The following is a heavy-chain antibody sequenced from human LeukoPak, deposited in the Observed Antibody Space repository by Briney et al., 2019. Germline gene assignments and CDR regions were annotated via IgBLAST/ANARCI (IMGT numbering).Heavy chain of an antibody. CDR1: GGSISSYY. J-gene: IGHJ3*02. D-gene: IGHD2-21*01. V-gene: IGHV4-59*01. CDR3: ACGGTDAFDI. CDR2: IYYSGST. Sequence: PSETLSLTCTVSGGSISSYYWSWIWQPPGNGLEWIGYIYYSGSTNYNPSLKSRVTISVDTSKNQFSLKLSSVTAADTAVYYCACGGTDAFDIWGQGTMVTVSS.